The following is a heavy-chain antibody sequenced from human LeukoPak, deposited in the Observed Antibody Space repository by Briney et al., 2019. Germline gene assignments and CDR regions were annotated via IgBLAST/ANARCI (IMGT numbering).Heavy chain of an antibody. CDR1: GFTFSRYS. Sequence: QSGGSLRLSCEASGFTFSRYSLTWVRQAPGKGLEWVAVISYDGSNKYYADSVKGRFTISRDNSKNTLYLQMNSLRAEDTAVYYCAKDSQLWSGSYYNQLGYFDYWGQGTLVTVSS. CDR2: ISYDGSNK. V-gene: IGHV3-30*18. CDR3: AKDSQLWSGSYYNQLGYFDY. D-gene: IGHD3-10*01. J-gene: IGHJ4*02.